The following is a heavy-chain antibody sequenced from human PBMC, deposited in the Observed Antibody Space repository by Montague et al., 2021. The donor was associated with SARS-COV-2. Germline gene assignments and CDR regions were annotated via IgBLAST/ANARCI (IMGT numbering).Heavy chain of an antibody. CDR2: IYQSGRV. J-gene: IGHJ6*02. CDR3: ARDRRSGSYSMDV. CDR1: RYSIRTSDW. D-gene: IGHD1-26*01. Sequence: SETLSLTCAVSRYSIRTSDWWIWVRQPPGKGLEWIGEIYQSGRVNYNPSLNNRVTISVDISKEQFSLTLTSVTAADTAVYYCARDRRSGSYSMDVWGQGTTVIV. V-gene: IGHV4-4*02.